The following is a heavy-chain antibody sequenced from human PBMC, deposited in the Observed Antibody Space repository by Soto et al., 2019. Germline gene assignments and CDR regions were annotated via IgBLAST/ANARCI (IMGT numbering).Heavy chain of an antibody. CDR1: GGTFSSYT. D-gene: IGHD6-13*01. CDR3: ARRAEAAAGVGDWFDP. V-gene: IGHV1-69*02. CDR2: IIPILGIA. J-gene: IGHJ5*02. Sequence: QVQLVQSGAEVKKPGSSVKVSCKASGGTFSSYTISWVRQAPGQGLEWMGRIIPILGIANYAQKFQGRVTITADKSTSTAYMELSSLRSEDTAVYYCARRAEAAAGVGDWFDPWGQGTLVTVSS.